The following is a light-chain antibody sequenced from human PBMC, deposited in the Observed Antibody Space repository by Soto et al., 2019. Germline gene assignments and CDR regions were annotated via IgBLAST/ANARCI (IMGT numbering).Light chain of an antibody. CDR2: DAS. J-gene: IGKJ1*01. V-gene: IGKV3-11*01. CDR1: QSVSSY. Sequence: EIVLKHSPATLSLSPGERAALSCRASQSVSSYLAWYQQKPGQAPRLLIYDASNRATGIPARFSGSGSGTDFTLTISSLEPEDFAVYYCQQRSNSWTFGQGTKVDI. CDR3: QQRSNSWT.